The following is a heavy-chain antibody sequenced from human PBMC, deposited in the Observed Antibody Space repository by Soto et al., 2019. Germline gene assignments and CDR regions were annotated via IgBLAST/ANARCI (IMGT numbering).Heavy chain of an antibody. J-gene: IGHJ4*02. V-gene: IGHV3-11*01. D-gene: IGHD3-3*01. CDR3: AREDGTYDFWSGYDY. CDR2: ISSSGSTI. CDR1: GFTFSDYY. Sequence: PGGSLRLSCAASGFTFSDYYMSWIRQAPGKGLEWVSYISSSGSTIYYADSVKGRFTNSRDNAKNSLYLQMNSLRAEDTAVYYCAREDGTYDFWSGYDYWGQGTLVTVSS.